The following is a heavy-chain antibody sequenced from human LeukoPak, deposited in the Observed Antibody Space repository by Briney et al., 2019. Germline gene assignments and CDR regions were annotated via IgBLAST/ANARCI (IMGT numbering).Heavy chain of an antibody. J-gene: IGHJ6*03. CDR2: TYYRSKWYN. CDR1: GDSVSSNSAA. V-gene: IGHV6-1*01. D-gene: IGHD6-19*01. CDR3: ARVASSARRPTNPYYYYYYMDV. Sequence: SQTLSLTCAISGDSVSSNSAAWDWIRQSPSRGLEWLGRTYYRSKWYNDYAVSVKSRITINPDTSKNQFSLQLNSVTPEDTAVYYCARVASSARRPTNPYYYYYYMDVWGKGTTVTVSS.